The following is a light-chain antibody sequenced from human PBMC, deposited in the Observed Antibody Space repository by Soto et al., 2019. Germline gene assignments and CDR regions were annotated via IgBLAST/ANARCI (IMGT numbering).Light chain of an antibody. V-gene: IGKV3-15*01. CDR2: GAS. J-gene: IGKJ5*01. Sequence: IVMTQSPATLSVSLGERVIVSCRASQSVSNNLAWYQQKPGQAPRLLIYGASTRAAGLPDRFSGSGSETDFTLTISSLQSEDFAVYYCQQYNKWPITFGQGIRLEIK. CDR1: QSVSNN. CDR3: QQYNKWPIT.